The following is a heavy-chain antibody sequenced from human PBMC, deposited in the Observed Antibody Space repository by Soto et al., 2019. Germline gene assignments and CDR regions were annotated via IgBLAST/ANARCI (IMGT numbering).Heavy chain of an antibody. CDR1: GYTFSGFY. D-gene: IGHD3-22*01. Sequence: ASVKVSCKASGYTFSGFYMHWVRQAPGQGLEWMGWINPNSGGTKSAEKFQGRVTMTRDTSISTAYMELSRLTSDDTAVYYCARDRAYYESSGLYFDYWGQGTLVTVSS. CDR2: INPNSGGT. V-gene: IGHV1-2*02. J-gene: IGHJ4*02. CDR3: ARDRAYYESSGLYFDY.